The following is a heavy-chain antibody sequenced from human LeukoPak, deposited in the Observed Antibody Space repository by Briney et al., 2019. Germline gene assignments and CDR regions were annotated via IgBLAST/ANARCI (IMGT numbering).Heavy chain of an antibody. CDR1: GFTFSDYY. D-gene: IGHD2-15*01. CDR2: ISSSGSTI. V-gene: IGHV3-11*01. Sequence: GGSLRLSCAASGFTFSDYYMSWIRQAPGKGLEWVSYISSSGSTIYYVDSVKGRFTISRDNAKNSLYLQMNSLRAEDTAVYYCARGSAAWQLLSWFDPWGQGTLVTVSS. J-gene: IGHJ5*02. CDR3: ARGSAAWQLLSWFDP.